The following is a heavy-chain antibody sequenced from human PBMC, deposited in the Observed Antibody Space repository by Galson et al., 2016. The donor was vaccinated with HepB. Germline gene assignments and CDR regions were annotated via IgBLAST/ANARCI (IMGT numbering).Heavy chain of an antibody. Sequence: SLRLSCAGSGFTFSSYGMTWVRQAPGKGLEDVSSISMSGGSRDYAESVKGRFTISRDNSRSTLFLQMNGLRAEDTGVYYCVRGSTAPDVWGKGTTVTVSS. V-gene: IGHV3-23*01. CDR2: ISMSGGSR. CDR1: GFTFSSYG. CDR3: VRGSTAPDV. D-gene: IGHD3-16*01. J-gene: IGHJ6*04.